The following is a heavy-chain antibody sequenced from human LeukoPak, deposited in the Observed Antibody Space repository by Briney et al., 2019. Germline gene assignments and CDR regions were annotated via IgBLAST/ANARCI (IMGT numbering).Heavy chain of an antibody. CDR3: AIDKVSTPTTLAFDP. Sequence: ASVKVSCKASGYTFINYRITWVRQAPGQGLEWMGWISAYNGNTNYAQKFQGRVTMTTDTTTSTAYMGLRRLRSDDTAVYYCAIDKVSTPTTLAFDPWGQGTLVTVSS. V-gene: IGHV1-18*01. D-gene: IGHD5/OR15-5a*01. CDR2: ISAYNGNT. J-gene: IGHJ5*02. CDR1: GYTFINYR.